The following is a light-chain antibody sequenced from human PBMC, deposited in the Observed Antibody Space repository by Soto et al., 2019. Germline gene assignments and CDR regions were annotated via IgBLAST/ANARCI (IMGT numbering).Light chain of an antibody. V-gene: IGLV2-18*02. CDR3: SSYTTRSLVV. J-gene: IGLJ2*01. CDR1: SRDVGSYDR. CDR2: EVN. Sequence: SALTQPPSVSGSPGQSGTISCTGTSRDVGSYDRVSWYQQPPGTAPKLIIYEVNNRPSGVPDRFSGSKSGNTASLAISGLQAEDDADYYCSSYTTRSLVVFGGGTKVTVL.